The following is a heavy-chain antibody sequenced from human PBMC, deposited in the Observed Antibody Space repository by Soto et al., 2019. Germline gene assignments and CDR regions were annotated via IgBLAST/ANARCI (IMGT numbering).Heavy chain of an antibody. Sequence: QVQLVESGGGVVQPGRSLRLSCAASGFTFSSYGMHWVRQAPGKGLEWVAVIWYGGSNKYYADSVKGRFTISRDNSKNTLYLQMNSLRAEDTAVYYCARVGAIVGAPFWFDPWGQGTLVTVSS. V-gene: IGHV3-33*01. CDR2: IWYGGSNK. CDR1: GFTFSSYG. CDR3: ARVGAIVGAPFWFDP. D-gene: IGHD1-26*01. J-gene: IGHJ5*02.